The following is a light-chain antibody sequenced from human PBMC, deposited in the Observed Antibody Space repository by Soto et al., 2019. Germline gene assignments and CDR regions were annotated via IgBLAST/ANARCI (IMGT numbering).Light chain of an antibody. CDR3: SSYAGTNNPVI. Sequence: QSALTQPPSASGSPGQSVTISCTGTSSDIGSYNYISWYQQHPGKVPKLMIYEVSQRPSGVPDRFSGSKSGNTASLTVSGLQVEDEADYYCSSYAGTNNPVIFGGGTKLTVL. V-gene: IGLV2-8*01. CDR2: EVS. J-gene: IGLJ2*01. CDR1: SSDIGSYNY.